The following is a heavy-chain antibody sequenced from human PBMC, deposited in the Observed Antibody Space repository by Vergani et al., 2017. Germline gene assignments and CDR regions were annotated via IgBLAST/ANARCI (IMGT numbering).Heavy chain of an antibody. CDR3: ARDYGSGENWFDP. D-gene: IGHD3-10*01. Sequence: VQLQESGPGLVKPSQTLSLTCTVSGGSISRGGYYWSWIRQHPGKGLEWIGHIYYSGSTYYNPSLKSRVTISVDTAKNQFSLKLSSVTAADTAVYYCARDYGSGENWFDPWGQGTLVTVSS. V-gene: IGHV4-31*03. CDR1: GGSISRGGYY. CDR2: IYYSGST. J-gene: IGHJ5*02.